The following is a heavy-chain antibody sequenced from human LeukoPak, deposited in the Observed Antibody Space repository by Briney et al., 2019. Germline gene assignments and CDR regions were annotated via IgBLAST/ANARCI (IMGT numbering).Heavy chain of an antibody. D-gene: IGHD6-6*01. J-gene: IGHJ4*02. Sequence: SETLSLTCTVSGGSVSSGSYYWSWIRQPPGKGLEWIGEINHSGSTNYNPSLKSRVTISVDTSKNQFSLKLSSVTAADTAVYYCARGGTVYSSSWAPVDWGQGTLVTVSS. V-gene: IGHV4-39*07. CDR2: INHSGST. CDR1: GGSVSSGSYY. CDR3: ARGGTVYSSSWAPVD.